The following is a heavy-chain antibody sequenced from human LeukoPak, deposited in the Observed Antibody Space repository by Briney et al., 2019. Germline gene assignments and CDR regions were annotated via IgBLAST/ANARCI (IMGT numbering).Heavy chain of an antibody. CDR1: GGSISSSGYY. CDR2: IYYSGST. J-gene: IGHJ4*02. CDR3: ARQWLAGPAIDY. Sequence: PSETLSLTCTVSGGSISSSGYYWGWIRQPPVKGLEWIGSIYYSGSTYYNPSLKSRVTISVDTSKNQFSLKLSSVTAADTAVYYCARQWLAGPAIDYWGQGTLVTVSS. D-gene: IGHD6-19*01. V-gene: IGHV4-39*01.